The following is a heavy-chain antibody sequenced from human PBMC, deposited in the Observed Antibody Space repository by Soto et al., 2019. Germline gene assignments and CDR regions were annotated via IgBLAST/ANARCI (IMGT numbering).Heavy chain of an antibody. V-gene: IGHV4-30-4*01. CDR2: IYYSGST. D-gene: IGHD1-1*01. J-gene: IGHJ4*02. CDR1: GGSISSGDYY. Sequence: PSATLSRTCTVSGGSISSGDYYGSWIRQTPGKGLEWMGYIYYSGSTYYHPSLQRRDTISIDASKNQFYLKLSSVTAADTAVYYGARQQQTVQYPNQFEDWRQGTQVSVTS. CDR3: ARQQQTVQYPNQFED.